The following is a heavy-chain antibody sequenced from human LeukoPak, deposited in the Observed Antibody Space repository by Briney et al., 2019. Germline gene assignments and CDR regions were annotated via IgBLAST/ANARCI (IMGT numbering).Heavy chain of an antibody. CDR1: GSPFTSYW. D-gene: IGHD2-8*01. CDR2: IYPDDSDT. CDR3: ARHGHCTNGVCYSNYYYYMDV. Sequence: GESLQISCQGSGSPFTSYWIGWVRQVPGKGLEWMGIIYPDDSDTRYSPSFEGQVIISVDKSISTAYLQWSSLKASDTATYYCARHGHCTNGVCYSNYYYYMDVWGKGTTVTVSS. J-gene: IGHJ6*03. V-gene: IGHV5-51*01.